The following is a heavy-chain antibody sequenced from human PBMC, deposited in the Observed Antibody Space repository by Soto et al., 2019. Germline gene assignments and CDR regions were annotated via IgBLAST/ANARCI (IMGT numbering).Heavy chain of an antibody. Sequence: QLQLQESGPGLVKPSETLPLTCAVSGGSISSSSYCWGWIRQPPGKGLEWIGSIHESGSTYRNPSLKSRVTLSVDTSKNQFSLKLSSVTAADTAVYYCARLPRTSGTFDYWGQGTLVTVSS. CDR2: IHESGST. CDR1: GGSISSSSYC. CDR3: ARLPRTSGTFDY. D-gene: IGHD3-10*01. J-gene: IGHJ4*02. V-gene: IGHV4-39*01.